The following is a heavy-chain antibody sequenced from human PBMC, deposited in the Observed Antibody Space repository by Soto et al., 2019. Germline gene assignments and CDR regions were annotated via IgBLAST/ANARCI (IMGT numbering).Heavy chain of an antibody. V-gene: IGHV3-30-3*01. Sequence: GGSLRLSCAASGFTFSSYAMHWVRQAPGKGLEWVAVISYDGSNKYYADSVKGRFTISRDNSKNTLYLQMNSLRAEDTAVYYCAREWELLLFGNWFDPCGQGTLVTVSS. CDR1: GFTFSSYA. D-gene: IGHD1-26*01. J-gene: IGHJ5*02. CDR2: ISYDGSNK. CDR3: AREWELLLFGNWFDP.